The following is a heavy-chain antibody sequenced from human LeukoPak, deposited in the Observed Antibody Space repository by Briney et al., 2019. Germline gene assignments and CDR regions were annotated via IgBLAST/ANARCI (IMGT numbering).Heavy chain of an antibody. CDR2: INAGNGNT. J-gene: IGHJ4*02. V-gene: IGHV1-3*01. D-gene: IGHD3-10*01. Sequence: ASVKVSCKAPGYTFTNYAIHWVRQAPGQRLEWMGWINAGNGNTKYSQKFQGRVTITRDTSATTAYMELSSLRSEDTAVYYCARDSGILWFGESDYWGQGTLVTVSS. CDR1: GYTFTNYA. CDR3: ARDSGILWFGESDY.